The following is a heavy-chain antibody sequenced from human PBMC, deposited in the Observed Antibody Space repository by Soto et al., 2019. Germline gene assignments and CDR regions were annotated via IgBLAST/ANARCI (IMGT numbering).Heavy chain of an antibody. J-gene: IGHJ6*02. CDR3: ARGNLGGFDL. CDR2: ITYTGVST. V-gene: IGHV3-23*01. D-gene: IGHD2-15*01. CDR1: EFSFDDYA. Sequence: GGSLRLSCAASEFSFDDYAMSWVRQAPGKGLEWVSSITYTGVSTYYVDSVKGRFTISRDNSKDTLYLQMNSLRAEDTAIYYCARGNLGGFDLWGQGTTVTVSS.